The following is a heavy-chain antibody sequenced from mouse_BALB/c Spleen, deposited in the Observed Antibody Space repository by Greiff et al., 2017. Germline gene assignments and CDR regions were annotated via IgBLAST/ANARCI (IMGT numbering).Heavy chain of an antibody. D-gene: IGHD2-14*01. CDR2: ISYSGST. Sequence: EVQGVESGPGLVKPSQSLSLTCTVTGYSITSDYAWNWIRQFPGNKLEWMGYISYSGSTSYNPSLKSRISITRDTSKNQFFLQLNSVTTEDTATYYCASGEVRLGYYAMDYWGQGTSVTVSS. V-gene: IGHV3-2*02. CDR3: ASGEVRLGYYAMDY. CDR1: GYSITSDYA. J-gene: IGHJ4*01.